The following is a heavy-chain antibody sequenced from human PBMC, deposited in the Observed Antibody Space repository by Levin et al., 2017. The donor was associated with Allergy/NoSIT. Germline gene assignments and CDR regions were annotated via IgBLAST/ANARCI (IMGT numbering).Heavy chain of an antibody. CDR2: INWNGGST. V-gene: IGHV3-20*01. CDR1: GFTFYDYG. J-gene: IGHJ3*02. D-gene: IGHD2/OR15-2a*01. Sequence: GESLKISCAASGFTFYDYGMSWVRQAPGKGLELVSGINWNGGSTGYADPVKGRLTISRDNAKNSLYLQMNSLRAEDTALYHCARHRFTMNIHDGFDIWGQGTMVIVSS. CDR3: ARHRFTMNIHDGFDI.